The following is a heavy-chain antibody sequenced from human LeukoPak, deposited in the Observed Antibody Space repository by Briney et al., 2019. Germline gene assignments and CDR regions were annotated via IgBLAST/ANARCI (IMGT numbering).Heavy chain of an antibody. V-gene: IGHV4-39*01. CDR3: ARFSGSYYY. J-gene: IGHJ4*02. CDR2: IYYSGST. Sequence: SETLSLTCTVSGGSISSSSYYWGWIRRPPGKGLEWIGSIYYSGSTYYNPSLKSRVTISVDTSKNQFSLKLGSVTAADTAVYYCARFSGSYYYWGQGTLVTVSS. D-gene: IGHD1-26*01. CDR1: GGSISSSSYY.